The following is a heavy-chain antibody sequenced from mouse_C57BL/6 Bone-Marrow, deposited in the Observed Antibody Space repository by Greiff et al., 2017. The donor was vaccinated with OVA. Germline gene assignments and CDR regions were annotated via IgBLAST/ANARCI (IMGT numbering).Heavy chain of an antibody. CDR1: GYTFTSYW. CDR2: IDPSDSYT. CDR3: ARGGGLRFDY. V-gene: IGHV1-50*01. J-gene: IGHJ2*01. D-gene: IGHD2-4*01. Sequence: QVQLQQSGAELVKPGASVKLSCKASGYTFTSYWMQWVKQRPGQGLEWIGEIDPSDSYTNYNQKFKGKATLTVDTSSSTAYMQLSSLTSEDSAVYYCARGGGLRFDYWGQGTTLTVSS.